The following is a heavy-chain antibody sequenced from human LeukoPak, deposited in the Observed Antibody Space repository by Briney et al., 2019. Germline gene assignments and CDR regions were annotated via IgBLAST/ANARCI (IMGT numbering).Heavy chain of an antibody. CDR3: ARREMATRVGPFDY. CDR1: GYSFTSYW. Sequence: GESLKISCKGSGYSFTSYWIVWVRQMSGKGLEWMGTIYPGDSDTGYSPSFQGQVTISADKSISTAFLQWSSLKASDAAMYYCARREMATRVGPFDYWGQGTLVTVSS. J-gene: IGHJ4*02. D-gene: IGHD5-24*01. CDR2: IYPGDSDT. V-gene: IGHV5-51*01.